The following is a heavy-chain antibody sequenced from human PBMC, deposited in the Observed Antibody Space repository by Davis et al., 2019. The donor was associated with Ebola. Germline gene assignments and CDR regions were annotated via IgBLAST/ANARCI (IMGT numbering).Heavy chain of an antibody. CDR1: GYAYNNYW. CDR3: AKTLRAGRYYFDY. CDR2: IYPADSDV. J-gene: IGHJ4*02. V-gene: IGHV5-51*01. Sequence: GESLKISCKGSGYAYNNYWIAWVRQMPGRGLEWRGIIYPADSDVRYSPSFEGQVTLSVDTSISTAYLQFESLKGSDTAMYYCAKTLRAGRYYFDYWGQGTLVTVSS. D-gene: IGHD1-14*01.